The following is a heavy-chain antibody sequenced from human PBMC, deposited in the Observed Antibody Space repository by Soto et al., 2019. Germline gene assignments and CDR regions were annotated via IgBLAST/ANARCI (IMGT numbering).Heavy chain of an antibody. CDR2: IRYDGSNK. CDR1: GFTFSSYG. D-gene: IGHD3-10*01. Sequence: QVQLVESGGGVVQPGRSLRLSCAAPGFTFSSYGMHWVRQAPGKGLEWVAVIRYDGSNKYYADSVKGRFTISRDNSKNTLYLQMNSLRAEDTAVYYCARDKAPLWFGELFGWGKGTTVTVSS. V-gene: IGHV3-33*01. J-gene: IGHJ6*04. CDR3: ARDKAPLWFGELFG.